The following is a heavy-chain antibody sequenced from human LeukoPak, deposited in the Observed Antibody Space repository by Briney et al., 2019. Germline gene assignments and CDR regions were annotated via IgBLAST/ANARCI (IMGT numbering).Heavy chain of an antibody. D-gene: IGHD3-10*01. CDR3: ARDSRHITLIRGIIIGGFDY. CDR2: ISAYNGDT. V-gene: IGHV1-18*01. Sequence: ASVRVSCKASGYIFTSYGISWARQAPGQGLEWMGWISAYNGDTNYTQKFQGRVTMTTDTSTGTAYMELRSLRSDDTAVYYCARDSRHITLIRGIIIGGFDYWGQGTLVTVSS. CDR1: GYIFTSYG. J-gene: IGHJ4*02.